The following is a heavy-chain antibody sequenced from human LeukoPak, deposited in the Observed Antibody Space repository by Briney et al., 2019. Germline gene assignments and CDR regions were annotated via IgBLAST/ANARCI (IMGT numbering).Heavy chain of an antibody. Sequence: SETLSLTCTVSGGSISSSSYYWGWIRQPPGKGLEWIGSIYYSGSTYYNPSLKSRVTISVDTSKNQFSLKLSSVTAADTVVYYCARRAYDILTGYYNVDYWGQGTLVTVSS. J-gene: IGHJ4*02. D-gene: IGHD3-9*01. CDR3: ARRAYDILTGYYNVDY. CDR2: IYYSGST. CDR1: GGSISSSSYY. V-gene: IGHV4-39*01.